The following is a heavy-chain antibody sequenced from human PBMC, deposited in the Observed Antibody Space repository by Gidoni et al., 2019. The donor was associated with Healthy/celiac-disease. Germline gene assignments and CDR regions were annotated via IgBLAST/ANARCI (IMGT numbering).Heavy chain of an antibody. CDR1: GFTFDDYA. CDR2: ISWDGGST. Sequence: EVQLVDSGVVVVQPGVSLRLSCASSGFTFDDYAMHWVRQAPGKGLEWVSLISWDGGSTYYADSVKGRFTISRDNSKNSLYLQMNSLRAEDTALYYCAKDMGLTGTTYLDYWGQGTLVTVSS. D-gene: IGHD1-7*01. V-gene: IGHV3-43D*03. J-gene: IGHJ4*02. CDR3: AKDMGLTGTTYLDY.